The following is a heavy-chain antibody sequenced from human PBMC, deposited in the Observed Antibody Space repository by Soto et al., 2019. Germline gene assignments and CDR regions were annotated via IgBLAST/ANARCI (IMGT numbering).Heavy chain of an antibody. D-gene: IGHD1-26*01. Sequence: QVQLVQSGGEVKKPGASVKVSCKASGYTFTSYGISWVRQAPGQGLGWKGRISAYNGNTNYAQQLQGRGTLTTDTSTSTAYMELRSLRSDGTAVYYCARVVGALGHWFDPWGQGTLVTVSS. CDR2: ISAYNGNT. CDR1: GYTFTSYG. J-gene: IGHJ5*02. V-gene: IGHV1-18*01. CDR3: ARVVGALGHWFDP.